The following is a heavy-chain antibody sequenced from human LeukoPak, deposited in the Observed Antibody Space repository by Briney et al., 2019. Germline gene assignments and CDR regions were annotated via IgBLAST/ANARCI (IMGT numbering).Heavy chain of an antibody. CDR2: IRYDGSNK. D-gene: IGHD3-10*01. J-gene: IGHJ4*02. Sequence: PGGSLRLSCAASGFTFSSSGMHWVRQAPGKGLEWVAFIRYDGSNKYYADSVKGRFTISRDNSKNTLYLQMNSLRAEDTAVYYCANGDYYGFPTADYWGQGTLVTVSS. CDR3: ANGDYYGFPTADY. CDR1: GFTFSSSG. V-gene: IGHV3-30*02.